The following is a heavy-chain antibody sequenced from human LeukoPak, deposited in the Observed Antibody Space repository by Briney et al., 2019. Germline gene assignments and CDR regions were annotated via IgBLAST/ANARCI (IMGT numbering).Heavy chain of an antibody. CDR3: ARDPAGHGRYFDY. Sequence: SETLSLTCTVSGGSINGYFGTWLRQSAGAGLECIGRIHTSGTTYYNPSFKSRVSMSVDTSNNNFSLRLNSVSAANTAVYYCARDPAGHGRYFDYWGQGALVTVSS. V-gene: IGHV4-4*07. CDR1: GGSINGYF. CDR2: IHTSGTT. D-gene: IGHD1-14*01. J-gene: IGHJ4*02.